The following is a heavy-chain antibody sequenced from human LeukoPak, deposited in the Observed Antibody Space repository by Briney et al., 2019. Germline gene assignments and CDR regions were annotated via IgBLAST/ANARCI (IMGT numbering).Heavy chain of an antibody. Sequence: GASVKVSCKVSGYTLTELSMHWVPQAPGKGLEWVGGFDPEDGVTIYAQKLQGRVTMSEETSTDTAYMELSSLRSEDTAVYYCVIKQLSMTDYYYFGMDVGGKGTTVTVPS. D-gene: IGHD5-18*01. CDR3: VIKQLSMTDYYYFGMDV. CDR1: GYTLTELS. V-gene: IGHV1-24*01. CDR2: FDPEDGVT. J-gene: IGHJ6*04.